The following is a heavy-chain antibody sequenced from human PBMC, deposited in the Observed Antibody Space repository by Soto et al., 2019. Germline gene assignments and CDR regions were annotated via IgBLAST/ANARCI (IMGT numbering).Heavy chain of an antibody. CDR2: IIPIFGTA. V-gene: IGHV1-69*13. CDR1: GGTFSSYA. Sequence: VASVKVSCKASGGTFSSYAISWVRQAPGQGLEWMGGIIPIFGTANYAQKFQGRVTITADESTSTAYMELSSLRSEDTAVYYCASIMEDGYNLRSWFDPWGQGTLVTVSS. J-gene: IGHJ5*02. CDR3: ASIMEDGYNLRSWFDP. D-gene: IGHD3-16*01.